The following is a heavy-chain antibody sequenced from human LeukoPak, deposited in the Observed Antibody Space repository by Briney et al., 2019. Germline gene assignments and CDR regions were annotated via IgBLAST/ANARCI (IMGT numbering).Heavy chain of an antibody. Sequence: GASVKVSCKASGYTFTSYYMHWVRQAPGQGLEWMGLINPSGGSTSYAQKFQGRVTMTRDMSTSTVYMELSSLRSEDTAVYYCARDSRRDAYYYDSSGERGCFDPWGEGTLVTVSS. CDR2: INPSGGST. J-gene: IGHJ5*02. CDR3: ARDSRRDAYYYDSSGERGCFDP. D-gene: IGHD3-22*01. V-gene: IGHV1-46*01. CDR1: GYTFTSYY.